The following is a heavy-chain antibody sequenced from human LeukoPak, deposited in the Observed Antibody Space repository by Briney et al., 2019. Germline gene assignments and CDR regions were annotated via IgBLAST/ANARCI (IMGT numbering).Heavy chain of an antibody. CDR2: ISGGGGTT. CDR1: GFTFSSYA. J-gene: IGHJ4*02. V-gene: IGHV3-23*01. D-gene: IGHD6-13*01. Sequence: PGGSLRLSCAASGFTFSSYAMTWVRQAPGKGLEWVSVISGGGGTTYSADSVKGRFTISRDNSKNTLYLQMSSMRAEDTAVYYCAKESDIAAAGRNYFDYWGQGTLVTVSS. CDR3: AKESDIAAAGRNYFDY.